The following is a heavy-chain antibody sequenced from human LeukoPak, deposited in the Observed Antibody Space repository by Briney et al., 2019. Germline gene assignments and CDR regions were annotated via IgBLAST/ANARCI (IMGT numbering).Heavy chain of an antibody. J-gene: IGHJ4*02. CDR2: ISPNSGGT. D-gene: IGHD3-22*01. CDR3: ARVGYYYDSSGYYAY. Sequence: GASVKVSCKASGYTFTGYYMHWVRQAPGQGLEWMGWISPNSGGTNYAQKFQGRVTMTRDTSISTAYMELSRLRSDDTAVYYCARVGYYYDSSGYYAYWGQGTLVTVSS. CDR1: GYTFTGYY. V-gene: IGHV1-2*02.